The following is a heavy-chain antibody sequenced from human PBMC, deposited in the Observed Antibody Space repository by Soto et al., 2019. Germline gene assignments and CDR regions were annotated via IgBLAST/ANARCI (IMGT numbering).Heavy chain of an antibody. D-gene: IGHD6-19*01. Sequence: ASVKVSCKASGYAFNSYGISWVRQAPGQGLEWMGWISAYNGNTNYAQKLQGRVTMTTDTSTSTAYMELRSLRSDDTAVYYCARDDSSGWSPASDPWGQGTLVTVSS. J-gene: IGHJ5*02. CDR2: ISAYNGNT. CDR3: ARDDSSGWSPASDP. CDR1: GYAFNSYG. V-gene: IGHV1-18*01.